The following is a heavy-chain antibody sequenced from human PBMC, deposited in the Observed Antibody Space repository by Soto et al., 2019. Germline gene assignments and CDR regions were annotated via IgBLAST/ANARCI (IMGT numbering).Heavy chain of an antibody. CDR2: IFHSGST. V-gene: IGHV4-4*02. D-gene: IGHD3-3*01. Sequence: SETLSLTCAVSSVSISSDNWWSWVRQPPGKGLEWIGEIFHSGSTNYNPSLRSRVTISVDKSKNQLSLKLSSVTAADTVVYYCAREYYDFWSGIFDPWGQGTLVTVSS. J-gene: IGHJ5*02. CDR1: SVSISSDNW. CDR3: AREYYDFWSGIFDP.